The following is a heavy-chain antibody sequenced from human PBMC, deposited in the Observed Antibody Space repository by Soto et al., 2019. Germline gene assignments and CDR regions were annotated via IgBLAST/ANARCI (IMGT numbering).Heavy chain of an antibody. Sequence: QVQLQESGPGLAKPSETLSLTCTVSGGSVGSVSYYWSWLRQPPGKGPEWIGYVYYSGSTKYNPSLESQVTISIDTSKNQFSLRLSSVTAADTAIYYCARSPKVLSGCFDPWGQGTLVTVSS. CDR3: ARSPKVLSGCFDP. V-gene: IGHV4-61*01. J-gene: IGHJ5*02. CDR1: GGSVGSVSYY. CDR2: VYYSGST. D-gene: IGHD6-25*01.